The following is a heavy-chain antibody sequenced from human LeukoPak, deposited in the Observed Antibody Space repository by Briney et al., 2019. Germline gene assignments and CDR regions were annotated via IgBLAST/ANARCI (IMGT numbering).Heavy chain of an antibody. J-gene: IGHJ3*02. CDR2: IYYSGST. Sequence: SETLSLTCTVSGGSISSYYWSWIRQPPGKGLEWIGYIYYSGSTNYNPSLKSRVTISVDTSKNQFSLKLSSVTAADTAVYYCARDQTYGGAFDIWGQGTMVTVSS. CDR3: ARDQTYGGAFDI. V-gene: IGHV4-59*01. CDR1: GGSISSYY. D-gene: IGHD4-17*01.